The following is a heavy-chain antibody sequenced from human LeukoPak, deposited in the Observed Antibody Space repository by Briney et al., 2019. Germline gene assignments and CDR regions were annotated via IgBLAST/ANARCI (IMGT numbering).Heavy chain of an antibody. V-gene: IGHV3-9*01. CDR1: GFTFDDYA. Sequence: GGSLRLSCAASGFTFDDYAMHWVRQAPGKGLEWVSGISWNSGSIAYADSVKGRFTISRDNAKNSLYLQMNSLRAEDTALHYCAKGLRITMVRGGVDYWGQGTLVTVSS. D-gene: IGHD3-10*01. CDR2: ISWNSGSI. J-gene: IGHJ4*02. CDR3: AKGLRITMVRGGVDY.